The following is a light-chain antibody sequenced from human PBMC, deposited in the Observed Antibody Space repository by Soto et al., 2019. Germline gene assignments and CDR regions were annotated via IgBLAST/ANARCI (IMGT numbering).Light chain of an antibody. CDR2: AAS. J-gene: IGKJ4*01. CDR1: QDISTW. V-gene: IGKV1D-12*01. CDR3: QQANSFFALS. Sequence: DIQLTQSPSSVSASIGDSVTITCRASQDISTWLAWYQHKPGKAPKLLIFAASSLQTGVPSRFXGSGSGTDFTLTISGLQAEDFATYYCQQANSFFALSFGGGTHVEIK.